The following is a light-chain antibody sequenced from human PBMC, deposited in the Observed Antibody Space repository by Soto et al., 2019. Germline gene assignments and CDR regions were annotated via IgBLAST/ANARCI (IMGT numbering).Light chain of an antibody. CDR3: SSYTSSSTPVA. V-gene: IGLV2-14*01. Sequence: QSVLTQPASVSGSPGQSITISCTGTSSDVGGYNYVSWYQQHPGKAPKLMIYEVSNRPSGVSNRFSGSKSGNTASLTISGLQAEDEADYYCSSYTSSSTPVAFGGGTKVTVL. CDR2: EVS. CDR1: SSDVGGYNY. J-gene: IGLJ2*01.